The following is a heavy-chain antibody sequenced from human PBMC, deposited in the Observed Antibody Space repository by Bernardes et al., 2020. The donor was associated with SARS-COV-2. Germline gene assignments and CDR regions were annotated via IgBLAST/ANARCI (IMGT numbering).Heavy chain of an antibody. D-gene: IGHD6-13*01. CDR1: GYIFTDYY. CDR2: LNPNTGVT. J-gene: IGHJ5*01. CDR3: ARVLPAAGTRDWFDP. V-gene: IGHV1-2*02. Sequence: ASVKVSCKASGYIFTDYYIHWVRQAPGQGLEWMGWLNPNTGVTTYAQKFQDRVTMNRDTSITTAYMELSSLTSDDTAMFYCARVLPAAGTRDWFDPWGQGTLVIVSS.